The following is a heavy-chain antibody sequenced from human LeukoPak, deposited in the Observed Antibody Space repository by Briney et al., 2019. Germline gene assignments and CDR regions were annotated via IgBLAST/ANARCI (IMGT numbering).Heavy chain of an antibody. CDR1: GFTFSSYD. CDR2: IGTAGDT. CDR3: VRDYHYYYYYYMDV. V-gene: IGHV3-13*03. D-gene: IGHD3-16*01. J-gene: IGHJ6*03. Sequence: PGGSLRLSCAACGFTFSSYDMHWVRQATGKGLEWVSAIGTAGDTYYPGSVKGQFTISRENAKNSLYLQMSSLRAGDTAVYYCVRDYHYYYYYYMDVWGKGTTVTVSS.